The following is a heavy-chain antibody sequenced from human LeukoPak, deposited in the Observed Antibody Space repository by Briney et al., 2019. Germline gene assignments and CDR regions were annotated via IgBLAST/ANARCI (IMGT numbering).Heavy chain of an antibody. D-gene: IGHD2-8*01. J-gene: IGHJ4*02. V-gene: IGHV1-24*01. Sequence: ASVKVSCKVSGYTLTELSMHWVRQAPGKGLEWMGGFDPEDGETIYAQKFQGRVTITADESTSTAYMELSSLRSEDTAVYYCARGEWSLDYWGQGTLVTVSS. CDR1: GYTLTELS. CDR3: ARGEWSLDY. CDR2: FDPEDGET.